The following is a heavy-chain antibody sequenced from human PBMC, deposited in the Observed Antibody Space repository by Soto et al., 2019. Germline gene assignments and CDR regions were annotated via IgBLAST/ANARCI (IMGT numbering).Heavy chain of an antibody. V-gene: IGHV3-30*18. CDR2: ISYDGSNK. CDR3: AKDVSYCSGGSCSG. CDR1: GFTFSSYG. D-gene: IGHD2-15*01. Sequence: QVQLVESGGGVVQPGRSLRLSCAASGFTFSSYGMHWVRQAPGKGLEWVAVISYDGSNKYYADSVKGRFTISRDNSKNTLYLQMNSLRAEDTAVYYCAKDVSYCSGGSCSGWGQGTLVTVSS. J-gene: IGHJ4*02.